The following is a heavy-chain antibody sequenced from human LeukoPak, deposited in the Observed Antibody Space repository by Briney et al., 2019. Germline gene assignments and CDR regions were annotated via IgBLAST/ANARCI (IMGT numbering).Heavy chain of an antibody. CDR1: GGSFSGYY. D-gene: IGHD3-10*01. V-gene: IGHV4-34*01. CDR3: ARALGREGDY. CDR2: INHSGST. Sequence: MSSETLSLTCAVYGGSFSGYYWSWIRQPPGKGLEWIGEINHSGSTNYNPSLKSRVTISVDTSKNQFSLKLSSVTAADTAVYYCARALGREGDYWGQGTLVTVSS. J-gene: IGHJ4*02.